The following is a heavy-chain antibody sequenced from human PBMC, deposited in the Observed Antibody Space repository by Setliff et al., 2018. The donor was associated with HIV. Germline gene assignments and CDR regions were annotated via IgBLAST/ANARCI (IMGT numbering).Heavy chain of an antibody. CDR3: ATITVAGTGAFDI. CDR2: MNPNSGNT. V-gene: IGHV1-8*02. Sequence: ASVKVSCKASGYTFTSYDINWVRQATGQGLEWMGWMNPNSGNTGSAHKFQGRVTMTRNTSINTAYMELSSLRSEDTAVYYCATITVAGTGAFDIWGQGTMVTVSS. J-gene: IGHJ3*02. D-gene: IGHD6-19*01. CDR1: GYTFTSYD.